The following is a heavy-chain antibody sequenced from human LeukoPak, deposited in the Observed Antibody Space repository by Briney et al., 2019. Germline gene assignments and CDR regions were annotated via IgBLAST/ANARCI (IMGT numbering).Heavy chain of an antibody. CDR2: INHSGST. D-gene: IGHD3-22*01. CDR3: AYNYYDISGPGDY. CDR1: GGSFSNYY. Sequence: PSETLSLTCAVYGGSFSNYYWTWIRQPPGKGLEWIGEINHSGSTNYNPSLKSRLTISQDTSKNQVPLKLSSVTAADTAVYYCAYNYYDISGPGDYWGQGTLLTVSS. V-gene: IGHV4-34*01. J-gene: IGHJ4*02.